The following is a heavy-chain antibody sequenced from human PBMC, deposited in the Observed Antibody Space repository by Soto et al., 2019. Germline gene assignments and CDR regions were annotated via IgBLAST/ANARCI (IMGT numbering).Heavy chain of an antibody. CDR2: IYYSGST. J-gene: IGHJ4*02. D-gene: IGHD3-3*01. CDR3: ARELRFLEWDSYYFDY. Sequence: SETLSLTCTVSGGSISSGGYYWSWIRQHPGKGLEWIGYIYYSGSTYYNPSLKSRVTISVDTSKNQFSLKLSSVTAADTAVYYCARELRFLEWDSYYFDYWGQGTLVTVSS. CDR1: GGSISSGGYY. V-gene: IGHV4-31*03.